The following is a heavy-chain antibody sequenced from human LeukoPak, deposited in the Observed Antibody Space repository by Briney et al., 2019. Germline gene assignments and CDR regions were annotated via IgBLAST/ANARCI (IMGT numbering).Heavy chain of an antibody. CDR3: ARGDETYYYGSGSYCHFDS. CDR2: IYPGDSDT. D-gene: IGHD3-10*01. Sequence: PGESLMIYCNGSGYSFTSYWIGWVRQMPGEGLEWMGVIYPGDSDTRYSPSLQGQVTISADKSISTAYLQWSSLKASDTAMYYCARGDETYYYGSGSYCHFDSWGQGTLVTVSS. J-gene: IGHJ4*02. V-gene: IGHV5-51*01. CDR1: GYSFTSYW.